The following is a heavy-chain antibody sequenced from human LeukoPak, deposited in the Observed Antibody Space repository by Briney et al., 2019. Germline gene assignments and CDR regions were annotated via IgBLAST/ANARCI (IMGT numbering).Heavy chain of an antibody. D-gene: IGHD5-18*01. V-gene: IGHV3-23*01. J-gene: IGHJ6*02. CDR1: GFTFSSYA. Sequence: PGGSLRLSCAASGFTFSSYAMSWVRQAPGKGLEWVSAISGSGGSTYYADSVKGRFTISRDNSKNTLYLQMNSLRAGDTAVYYCAKDADTAMVYYYYGMDVWGQGTTVTVSS. CDR2: ISGSGGST. CDR3: AKDADTAMVYYYYGMDV.